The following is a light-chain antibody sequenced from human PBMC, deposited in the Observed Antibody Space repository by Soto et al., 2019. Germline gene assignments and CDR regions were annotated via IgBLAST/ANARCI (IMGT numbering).Light chain of an antibody. J-gene: IGKJ3*01. CDR3: QQYNNWPFT. Sequence: EIVMTQSPATLSVSPGERVTLSCRASQSVSSNLAWYQQKPGQAPRLLMYGTSTRATGFPARFSGSGSGTEFTLTISSLQSEDSAVYHCQQYNNWPFTFGPGTKVDSK. CDR2: GTS. CDR1: QSVSSN. V-gene: IGKV3-15*01.